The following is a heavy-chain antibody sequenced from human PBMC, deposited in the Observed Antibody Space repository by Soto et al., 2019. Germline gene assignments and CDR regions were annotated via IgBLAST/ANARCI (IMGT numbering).Heavy chain of an antibody. Sequence: GGSLRLSCAASGFTFSSYAMHWVRQAPGKGLEYVSAISSNGGSTYYANSVKGRFTISRDNSKNTLYLQMGSLRAEDMAVYYCAREYCSGGSCYFIYMDVWAKGTTVTVSS. V-gene: IGHV3-64*01. CDR2: ISSNGGST. D-gene: IGHD2-15*01. CDR1: GFTFSSYA. J-gene: IGHJ6*03. CDR3: AREYCSGGSCYFIYMDV.